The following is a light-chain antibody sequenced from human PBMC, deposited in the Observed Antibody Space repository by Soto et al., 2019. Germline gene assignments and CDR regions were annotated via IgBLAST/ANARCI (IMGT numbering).Light chain of an antibody. Sequence: IVLTQSPGTVSLSPGERATLSCRASQTGSSIYLACYQQKPGQAPRLLIYGASTRATGIPDRFSGSGSGTDFTLTISRMEPEDSPVYFCQHYGSSQWTFGQWTFGQGTKVDIK. CDR1: QTGSSIY. CDR2: GAS. V-gene: IGKV3-20*01. J-gene: IGKJ1*01. CDR3: QHYGSSQWTFGQWT.